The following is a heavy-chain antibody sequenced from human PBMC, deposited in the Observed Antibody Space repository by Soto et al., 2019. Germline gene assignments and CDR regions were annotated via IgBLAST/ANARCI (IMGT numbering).Heavy chain of an antibody. CDR3: AGGDYGSGIYYYYGMDV. J-gene: IGHJ6*04. V-gene: IGHV3-21*01. Sequence: GGSLRLSCAASGFTFSSYSMNWVRQAPGKGLEWVSSISSSSSYIYYADSVKGRFTISRDNAKNSLYLQMNSLRAEDTAVYYCAGGDYGSGIYYYYGMDVWGKGTTVTVSS. CDR2: ISSSSSYI. CDR1: GFTFSSYS. D-gene: IGHD3-10*01.